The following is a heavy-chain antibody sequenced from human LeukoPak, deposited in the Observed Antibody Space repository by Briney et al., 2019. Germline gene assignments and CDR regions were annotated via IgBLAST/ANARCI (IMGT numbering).Heavy chain of an antibody. V-gene: IGHV4-38-2*02. CDR3: ARDPRRMTPDCTSTSCYENYFDP. Sequence: SETLSLTCAVSGYSISSGYQWAWIRPSPGKGLEWIGSIYHSGSAHYNPSLKSRVTISVDTSKNPFSLKMYSVTAADPAVYYCARDPRRMTPDCTSTSCYENYFDPWGQGTLVTVSS. J-gene: IGHJ5*02. D-gene: IGHD2-2*01. CDR1: GYSISSGYQ. CDR2: IYHSGSA.